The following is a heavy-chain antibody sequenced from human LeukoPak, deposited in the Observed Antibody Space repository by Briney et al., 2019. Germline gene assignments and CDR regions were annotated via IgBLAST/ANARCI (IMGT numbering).Heavy chain of an antibody. J-gene: IGHJ5*02. CDR2: IYYSGST. Sequence: SETLSLTCTVSGGYIFSYYWSWIRQSPGKGLEWIGNIYYSGSTNYNPSLKSRVTISVETSNNQFSLKLTSVSAADTAVYYCARVRITMVREVRYNWFDPWGQGTLVTVSS. V-gene: IGHV4-59*01. CDR3: ARVRITMVREVRYNWFDP. D-gene: IGHD3-10*01. CDR1: GGYIFSYY.